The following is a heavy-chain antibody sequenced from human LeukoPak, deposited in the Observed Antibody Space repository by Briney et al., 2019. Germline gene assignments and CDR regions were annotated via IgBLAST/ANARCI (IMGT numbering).Heavy chain of an antibody. D-gene: IGHD4-17*01. J-gene: IGHJ4*02. CDR2: ISYDGSNK. CDR3: ASRPLAVTNFDY. V-gene: IGHV3-30*04. Sequence: GGSLRLSCAASGFTFSSYAMHWVRQAPGKGLEWVAVISYDGSNKYYADSVKGRFTISRDNSKNTLYLQMNSLRAEDTAVYYCASRPLAVTNFDYWGQGTLVTVSS. CDR1: GFTFSSYA.